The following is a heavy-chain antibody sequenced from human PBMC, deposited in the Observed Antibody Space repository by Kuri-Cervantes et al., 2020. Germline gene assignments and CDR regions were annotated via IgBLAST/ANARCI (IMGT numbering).Heavy chain of an antibody. J-gene: IGHJ3*02. CDR1: GYSISSGYY. CDR2: MYDSGST. Sequence: SETLSLTCAVSGYSISSGYYWSWIRQPPGKGLEWVGYMYDSGSTNYNPSLKSRVTISRDTSKNQFSLKLHSVTAADTAVYYCARDSGGYDNGLHDAFEIWGLGTMVTVSS. CDR3: ARDSGGYDNGLHDAFEI. V-gene: IGHV4-61*01. D-gene: IGHD5-18*01.